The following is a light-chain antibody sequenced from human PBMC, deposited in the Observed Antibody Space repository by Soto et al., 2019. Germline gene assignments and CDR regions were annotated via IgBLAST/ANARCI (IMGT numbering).Light chain of an antibody. Sequence: EIVLTQSPGTLSLSPGEGATLSCRASQSVSSNNLAWYQQKPGRAPRLLIYGTSNRATGIPDRFSGSGSGTDFTLTFSRLEPEDFAVYYCEYYGTSITFGGGTKVEIK. CDR1: QSVSSNN. CDR2: GTS. J-gene: IGKJ4*01. V-gene: IGKV3-20*01. CDR3: EYYGTSIT.